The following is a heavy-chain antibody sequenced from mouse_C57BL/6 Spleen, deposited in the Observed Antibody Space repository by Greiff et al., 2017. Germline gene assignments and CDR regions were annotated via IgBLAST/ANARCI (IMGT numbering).Heavy chain of an antibody. D-gene: IGHD3-2*02. V-gene: IGHV1-52*01. CDR2: IDPSDSET. CDR1: GYTFTSYW. CDR3: ARDPDSSGYYAMDY. Sequence: VQLQQPGAELVRPGSSVKLSCKASGYTFTSYWMHWVKQRPIQGLEWIGNIDPSDSETHYNQKFKDKATLTVDKSSSTAYMQLSSLTSEDSAVYYGARDPDSSGYYAMDYWGQGTSVTVSS. J-gene: IGHJ4*01.